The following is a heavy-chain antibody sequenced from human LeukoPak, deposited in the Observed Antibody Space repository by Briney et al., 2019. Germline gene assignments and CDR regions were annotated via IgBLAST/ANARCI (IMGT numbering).Heavy chain of an antibody. CDR3: ARLGGYHYYYYMDV. CDR1: GGSISSYY. CDR2: IYYSGST. Sequence: SETLSLTCTVSGGSISSYYWSWIRQPPGKGLEWIGYIYYSGSTNYNPSLKSRVTISVDTSKNQFSLKLSSVTAADTAVYYCARLGGYHYYYYMDVWGKGTTVTVSS. D-gene: IGHD1-26*01. V-gene: IGHV4-59*01. J-gene: IGHJ6*03.